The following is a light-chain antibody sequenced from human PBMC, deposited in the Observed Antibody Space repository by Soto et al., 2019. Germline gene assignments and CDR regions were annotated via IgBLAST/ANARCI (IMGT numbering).Light chain of an antibody. J-gene: IGLJ1*01. CDR3: SSFTRSNTYV. Sequence: QSVLTQPASVSGSPGQSIAISCTGTTSDVGGYNYVSWYQQHPGKAPKLMIYDVTNRPSGVSDRFSGSKSGNMASLTISGLQAEDEGDYYCSSFTRSNTYVFGTGTKLTVL. CDR1: TSDVGGYNY. CDR2: DVT. V-gene: IGLV2-14*03.